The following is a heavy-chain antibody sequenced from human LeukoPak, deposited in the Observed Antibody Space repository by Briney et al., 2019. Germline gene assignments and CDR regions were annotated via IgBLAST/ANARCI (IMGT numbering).Heavy chain of an antibody. CDR1: GGSISSHY. CDR2: IYYSGST. Sequence: PSETLSLTCTVSGGSISSHYWSWIRQPPGKGLEWIGYIYYSGSTNYNPSLKSRVTTSVDTSKNQFSLKLSSVTAADTAVYYCARDTPPKYCSSTSCRYYYYMDVWGKGTTVTVSS. D-gene: IGHD2-2*01. V-gene: IGHV4-59*11. CDR3: ARDTPPKYCSSTSCRYYYYMDV. J-gene: IGHJ6*03.